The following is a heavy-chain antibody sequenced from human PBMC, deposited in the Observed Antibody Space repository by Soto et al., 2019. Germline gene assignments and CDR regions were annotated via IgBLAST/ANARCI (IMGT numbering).Heavy chain of an antibody. V-gene: IGHV1-69*02. CDR3: ASSYGSGYRAFDY. CDR2: INPILSMS. CDR1: GDTFTFYS. J-gene: IGHJ4*02. D-gene: IGHD3-10*01. Sequence: QVQLVQSEAEVKRPGSSVKVSCKASGDTFTFYSINWVRQAPGLGLEWMGRINPILSMSNYAQRFQGRVTMTADKSTSTAYMELRSLRSEDTATYYCASSYGSGYRAFDYWGQGALVTVSS.